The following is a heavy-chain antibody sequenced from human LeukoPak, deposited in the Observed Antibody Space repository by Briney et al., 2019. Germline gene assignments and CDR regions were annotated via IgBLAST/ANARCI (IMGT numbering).Heavy chain of an antibody. CDR3: ARDTGIAAAAPRWFDP. CDR1: GYTFTSYG. CDR2: ISAYNGNT. D-gene: IGHD6-13*01. Sequence: GASVKVSCKASGYTFTSYGISWVRQAPGQGLEWMGWISAYNGNTNYAQKLQGRVTMTTDTSTSTAYMELRSLRSDDTAVYYCARDTGIAAAAPRWFDPWGQGTLVIVSS. V-gene: IGHV1-18*04. J-gene: IGHJ5*02.